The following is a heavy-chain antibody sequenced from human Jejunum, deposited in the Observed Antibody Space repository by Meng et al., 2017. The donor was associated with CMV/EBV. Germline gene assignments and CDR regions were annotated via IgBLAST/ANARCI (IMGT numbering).Heavy chain of an antibody. CDR3: AKVAMIRGVVFDF. CDR1: GFPFSAYW. V-gene: IGHV3-53*01. D-gene: IGHD3-10*01. J-gene: IGHJ4*02. CDR2: IYRGGTT. Sequence: ASGFPFSAYWMHWVRPAPGKGLVWVSVIYRGGTTYYADSVKCRFTISRDNSKNTLYLQMNSLRADDTAVYYCAKVAMIRGVVFDFWGQGTRVTVSS.